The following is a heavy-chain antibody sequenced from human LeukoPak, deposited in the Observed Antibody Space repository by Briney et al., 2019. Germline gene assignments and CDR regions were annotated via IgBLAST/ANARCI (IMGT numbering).Heavy chain of an antibody. D-gene: IGHD3-22*01. CDR2: ISSSSSYI. CDR3: ARDPGYCDSSGYGDY. CDR1: GFTFSSYW. V-gene: IGHV3-21*01. Sequence: PGGSLRLSCAASGFTFSSYWMHWVRQAPGKGLEWVSSISSSSSYIYYADSVKGRFTISRDNAKNSLYLQMNSLRAEDTAVYYCARDPGYCDSSGYGDYWGQGTLVTVSS. J-gene: IGHJ4*02.